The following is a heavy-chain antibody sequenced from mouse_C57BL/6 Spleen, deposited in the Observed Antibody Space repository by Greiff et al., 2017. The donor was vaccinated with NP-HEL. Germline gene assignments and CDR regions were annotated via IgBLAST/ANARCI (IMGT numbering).Heavy chain of an antibody. V-gene: IGHV1-81*01. CDR1: GYTFTSYG. CDR2: IYPRSGNT. CDR3: ARREAQALFDY. J-gene: IGHJ2*01. D-gene: IGHD3-2*02. Sequence: VQGVESGAELARPGASVKLSCKASGYTFTSYGISWVKQRTGQGLEWIGEIYPRSGNTYYNEKFKGKATLTADKSSSTAYMELRSLTSEDSAVYFCARREAQALFDYWGQGTTLTVSS.